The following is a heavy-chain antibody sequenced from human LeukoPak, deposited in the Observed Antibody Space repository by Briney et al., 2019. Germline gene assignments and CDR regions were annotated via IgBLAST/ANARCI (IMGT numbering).Heavy chain of an antibody. CDR2: INANNGNT. Sequence: ASVKVSCKASGYTFTGYYMHWVRQAPGQGLEWMGWINANNGNTNYAQNLQGRVTMTRDTSTSTAYMELRSLRSDDTAVYYCARGPIAAAGDCWGQGTLVTVSS. CDR1: GYTFTGYY. D-gene: IGHD6-13*01. V-gene: IGHV1-18*04. CDR3: ARGPIAAAGDC. J-gene: IGHJ4*02.